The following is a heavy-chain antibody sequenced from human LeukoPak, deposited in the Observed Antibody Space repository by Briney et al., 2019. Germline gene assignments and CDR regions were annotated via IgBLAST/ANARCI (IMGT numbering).Heavy chain of an antibody. J-gene: IGHJ4*02. CDR3: AETSTIGGAGSFDY. V-gene: IGHV3-23*01. CDR2: ISGSGNTT. CDR1: GFSVSIYA. Sequence: GGSLRLSCAASGFSVSIYAMSWVRQAPGKGLEWVSTISGSGNTTYYADSVQGRFTISRDNSKDTLYLQMNSLRAEDTALYYCAETSTIGGAGSFDYWGQGTLVTVSS. D-gene: IGHD5/OR15-5a*01.